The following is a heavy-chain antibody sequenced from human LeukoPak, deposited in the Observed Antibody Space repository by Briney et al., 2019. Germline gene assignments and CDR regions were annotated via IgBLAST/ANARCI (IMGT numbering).Heavy chain of an antibody. CDR3: AKDSIGSWQYYDFWSGLTRYGMDV. Sequence: GGSLRLSCAASGFAFSDYYMSWIRQAPGKGLEWVSYISSSSGTIYYADSVKGRFTISRDNSKNTLYLQMNSLRAEDTAVYYCAKDSIGSWQYYDFWSGLTRYGMDVWGQGTTVTVSS. CDR2: ISSSSGTI. V-gene: IGHV3-11*01. CDR1: GFAFSDYY. J-gene: IGHJ6*02. D-gene: IGHD3-3*01.